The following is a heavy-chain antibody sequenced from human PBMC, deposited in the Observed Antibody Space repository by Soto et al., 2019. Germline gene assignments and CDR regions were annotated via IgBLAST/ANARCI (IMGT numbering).Heavy chain of an antibody. D-gene: IGHD6-13*01. V-gene: IGHV3-23*01. CDR3: AKSSTHRYRSSWSHPFY. CDR1: GFTFSSYA. J-gene: IGHJ4*02. CDR2: ISGSGGST. Sequence: GSLRLSCAASGFTFSSYAMSWVRQAPGKGLEWVSAISGSGGSTYYADSVKGRFTISRDNSKNTLYLQMNSLRAEDTAVYYCAKSSTHRYRSSWSHPFYCGQGTLVTVSS.